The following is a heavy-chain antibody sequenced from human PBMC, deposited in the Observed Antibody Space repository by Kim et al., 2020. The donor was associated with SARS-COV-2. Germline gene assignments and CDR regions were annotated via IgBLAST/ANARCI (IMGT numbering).Heavy chain of an antibody. V-gene: IGHV3-74*01. Sequence: GGSLRLSCAASGFTFSSYSMHWVRQAPGKGLVWVAGINNDGSSKYYADSVKGRFTISRDNAKNTLYLQMNSLRAEDTAVYYCARSRSSSGWYSSYYYYY. J-gene: IGHJ6*03. CDR1: GFTFSSYS. D-gene: IGHD6-19*01. CDR2: INNDGSSK. CDR3: ARSRSSSGWYSSYYYYY.